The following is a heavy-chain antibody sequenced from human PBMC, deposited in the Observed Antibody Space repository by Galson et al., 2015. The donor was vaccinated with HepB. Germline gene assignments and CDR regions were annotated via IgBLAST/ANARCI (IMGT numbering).Heavy chain of an antibody. CDR2: IHAGNGNT. CDR3: ARDRCGGDCTDDYLDQ. J-gene: IGHJ4*02. V-gene: IGHV1-3*01. CDR1: GYTFTTYA. D-gene: IGHD2-21*01. Sequence: SVKVSCKASGYTFTTYAIHWVRQAPGQRLEWMGWIHAGNGNTRYSQKFQGRVTFTRDTSATTAYMELSSLTTEDTSVYYCARDRCGGDCTDDYLDQWGQGTLVTVSS.